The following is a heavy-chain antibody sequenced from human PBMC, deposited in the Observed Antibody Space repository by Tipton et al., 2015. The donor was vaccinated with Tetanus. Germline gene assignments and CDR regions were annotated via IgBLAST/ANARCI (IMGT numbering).Heavy chain of an antibody. D-gene: IGHD3-3*01. J-gene: IGHJ4*02. V-gene: IGHV4-39*01. CDR3: ARHNSGYFTFFDY. CDR2: IYFSGDT. Sequence: TLSLTCTVSGVSIADNSNYWGWIRQPPGKGLEWIGSIYFSGDTYSNPSLKGRVTMSVDTSRNQFSLRLSSVTAADTAVYYCARHNSGYFTFFDYWGQGTLVTVSS. CDR1: GVSIADNSNY.